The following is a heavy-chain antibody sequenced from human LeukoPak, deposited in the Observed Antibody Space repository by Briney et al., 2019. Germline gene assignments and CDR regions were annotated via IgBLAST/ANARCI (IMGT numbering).Heavy chain of an antibody. Sequence: PSETLSLTCTVSGVSISSHYWSWIRQSPGKRLEWIGNIYYTGSTNYNPSPQSRVAISIDTSKNQFSLTLNSVTAADAAVYYCASAGNPHYFDFWGQGPLVTVSS. J-gene: IGHJ4*02. CDR3: ASAGNPHYFDF. CDR2: IYYTGST. V-gene: IGHV4-59*11. CDR1: GVSISSHY.